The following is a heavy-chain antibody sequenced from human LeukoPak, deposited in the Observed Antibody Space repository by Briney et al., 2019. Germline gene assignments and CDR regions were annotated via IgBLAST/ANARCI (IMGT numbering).Heavy chain of an antibody. CDR2: ISGSCGTT. D-gene: IGHD6-6*01. V-gene: IGHV3-23*01. CDR3: ANLYSSSSGYYYYNGMDV. J-gene: IGHJ6*02. Sequence: GGSLRLSCAASGFTLSGIMFSNYAFSWVRQAPGKGLEWVSSISGSCGTTYYADSVKGRLTISRDNSKNTVNLQMNSLRAEDTAVYYCANLYSSSSGYYYYNGMDVWGQGTTVTVSS. CDR1: GFTLSGIMFSNYA.